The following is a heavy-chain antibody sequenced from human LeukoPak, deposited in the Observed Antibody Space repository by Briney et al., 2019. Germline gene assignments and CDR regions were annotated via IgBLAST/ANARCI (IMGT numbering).Heavy chain of an antibody. D-gene: IGHD5-18*01. Sequence: ASVKVSCKAPGYTFTDYYMHWLRQPPGQGLEWMGWINPNGGGTNYVQKFQGRVPMTRDTSISTVYVELSRLTSDDTAVYYCARPGVTPDTDWFDSWGQGTLVTVSS. CDR3: ARPGVTPDTDWFDS. J-gene: IGHJ5*01. CDR1: GYTFTDYY. CDR2: INPNGGGT. V-gene: IGHV1-2*02.